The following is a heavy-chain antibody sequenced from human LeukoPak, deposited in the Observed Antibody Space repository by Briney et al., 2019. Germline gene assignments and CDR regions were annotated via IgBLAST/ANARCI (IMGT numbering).Heavy chain of an antibody. D-gene: IGHD4-17*01. CDR2: IRYDGSNK. V-gene: IGHV3-30*02. J-gene: IGHJ5*02. CDR1: GFTFSSYG. CDR3: AKDRGYGDHVYWFDP. Sequence: PGGSLRLSCAASGFTFSSYGMHWVRQAPGKGLEWVAFIRYDGSNKYYADSVKGRFTISRDNSKNTLYPQMNSLRAEDTAVYYCAKDRGYGDHVYWFDPWGQGTLVTVSS.